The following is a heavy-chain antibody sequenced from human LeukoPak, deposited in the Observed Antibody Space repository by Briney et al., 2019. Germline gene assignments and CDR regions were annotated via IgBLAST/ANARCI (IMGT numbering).Heavy chain of an antibody. J-gene: IGHJ4*02. D-gene: IGHD4-17*01. V-gene: IGHV3-30*02. CDR1: GFTFSSYG. CDR3: ASEVTVGLYGDYLYDY. CDR2: IRYDGSNK. Sequence: PGGSLRLSCAASGFTFSSYGMHWVRQAPGKGLEWVAFIRYDGSNKYYADSVKGRFTISRDNSKNTLYLQMNSLRAEDTAVYYCASEVTVGLYGDYLYDYWGQGTLVTVSS.